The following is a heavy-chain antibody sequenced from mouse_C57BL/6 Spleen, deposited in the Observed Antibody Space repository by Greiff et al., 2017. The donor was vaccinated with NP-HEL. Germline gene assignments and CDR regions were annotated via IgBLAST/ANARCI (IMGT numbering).Heavy chain of an antibody. V-gene: IGHV1-54*01. CDR1: GYAFTNYL. J-gene: IGHJ1*03. Sequence: QVQLQQSGAELVRPGTSVKVSCKASGYAFTNYLIEWVKQRPGQGREWIGVINPGSGGTNYNEKVKGKATLTADKSSSTAYMQLSSLTSEDSAVYFCARYYGNDWYFDVWGTGTTVTVSS. D-gene: IGHD2-1*01. CDR3: ARYYGNDWYFDV. CDR2: INPGSGGT.